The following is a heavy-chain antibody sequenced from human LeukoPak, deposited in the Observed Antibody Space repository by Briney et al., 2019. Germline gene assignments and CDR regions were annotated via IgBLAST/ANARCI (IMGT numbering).Heavy chain of an antibody. V-gene: IGHV4-34*01. J-gene: IGHJ4*02. D-gene: IGHD2-2*01. CDR1: GFTFSSYA. Sequence: GSLRLSCAASGFTFSSYAMSWVRQPPGKGLEWIGEINHSGSTNYNPSLKSRVTISVDTSKNQFSLKLSSVTAADTAVYYCARLGVGGYCSSTSCYRKYYFDYWGQGTLVTVSS. CDR3: ARLGVGGYCSSTSCYRKYYFDY. CDR2: INHSGST.